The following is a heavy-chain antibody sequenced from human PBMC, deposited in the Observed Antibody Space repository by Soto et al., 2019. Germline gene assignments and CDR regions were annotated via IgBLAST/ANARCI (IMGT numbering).Heavy chain of an antibody. CDR2: IIPIFGTA. J-gene: IGHJ4*02. CDR1: GGTFSSYA. Sequence: QVQLVQSGAEVKKPGSSVKVSCKASGGTFSSYAISWVRQAPGQGLEWMGGIIPIFGTANYAQKFQGRVTITADEPTSTAYTELSSLRSEDTAVYYCAREVGIAATDGYYFDYWGQGTLVTVSS. D-gene: IGHD6-25*01. CDR3: AREVGIAATDGYYFDY. V-gene: IGHV1-69*01.